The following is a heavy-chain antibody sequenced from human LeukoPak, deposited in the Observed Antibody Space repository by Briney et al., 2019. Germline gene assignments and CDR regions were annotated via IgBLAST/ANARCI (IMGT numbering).Heavy chain of an antibody. Sequence: NPSETLSLTCAVYGGSFSGYYWTWIRQPPGKGLEWIGEMNHSGSANYNPSLKSRVTISVDTSKNQFSLKLSSVTAADTAVYYCARNVVVRPRGHYYFDYWGQGTLVTVSS. V-gene: IGHV4-34*01. D-gene: IGHD2-15*01. CDR2: MNHSGSA. CDR1: GGSFSGYY. CDR3: ARNVVVRPRGHYYFDY. J-gene: IGHJ4*02.